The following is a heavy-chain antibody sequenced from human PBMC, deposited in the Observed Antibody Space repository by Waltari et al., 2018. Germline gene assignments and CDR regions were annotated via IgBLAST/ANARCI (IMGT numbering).Heavy chain of an antibody. J-gene: IGHJ3*02. V-gene: IGHV4-31*03. CDR2: IYYSGST. Sequence: QVQLQESGPGLVKPSQTLSLTCTLSGGSISSGGYYWSWTRQHPGKGLEWIGYIYYSGSTYYNPSLKSRVTISVDTSKNQFSLKLSSGTAADTAVYYCARDGAVTTSGQAFDIWGQGTMVTVSS. D-gene: IGHD4-17*01. CDR1: GGSISSGGYY. CDR3: ARDGAVTTSGQAFDI.